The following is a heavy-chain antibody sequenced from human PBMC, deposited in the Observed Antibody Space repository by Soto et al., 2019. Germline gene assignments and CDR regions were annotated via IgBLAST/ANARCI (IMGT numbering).Heavy chain of an antibody. CDR1: GGSFSGYY. J-gene: IGHJ6*02. V-gene: IGHV4-34*01. Sequence: QVQLQQWGAGLLKPSETLSLTCAVYGGSFSGYYWSWIRQPPGKGLEWIGEINHSGSTNYNPTLKSRGKKSVETSKNQFSMKLSSVTASDTAVYYCASPRTTVRYKYDMDVWGQGTTVTVSS. CDR3: ASPRTTVRYKYDMDV. CDR2: INHSGST. D-gene: IGHD4-4*01.